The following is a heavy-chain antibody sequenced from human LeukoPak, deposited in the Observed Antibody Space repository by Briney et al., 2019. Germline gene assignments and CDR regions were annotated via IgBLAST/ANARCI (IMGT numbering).Heavy chain of an antibody. CDR2: ISYDGSNK. CDR3: AKMHAR. D-gene: IGHD2-2*01. J-gene: IGHJ4*02. Sequence: PGGSLRLSCAASGFTFSSYGMHWVRQAPGKGLEWVAVISYDGSNKYYADSVKGRFTISRDNSKNTLYLEMNSLRAEDTAVYYCAKMHARRGQGTLVTVSS. V-gene: IGHV3-30*18. CDR1: GFTFSSYG.